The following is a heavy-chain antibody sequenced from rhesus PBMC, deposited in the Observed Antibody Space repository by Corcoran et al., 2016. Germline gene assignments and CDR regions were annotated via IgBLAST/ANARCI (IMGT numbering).Heavy chain of an antibody. CDR1: GFSLSTRGMG. V-gene: IGHV2-1*01. J-gene: IGHJ4*01. CDR3: ARIGSSNYGTFDY. CDR2: IYWDDEK. Sequence: QVTLKESGPALVKPTQTLTLTCTFSGFSLSTRGMGGGWIRQPPGRSLEWLAHIYWDDEKRYSTSLKSRLTISKDTSKNQVVLTMTNMDPVDTATYYCARIGSSNYGTFDYWGQGVLVTVSS. D-gene: IGHD4-23*01.